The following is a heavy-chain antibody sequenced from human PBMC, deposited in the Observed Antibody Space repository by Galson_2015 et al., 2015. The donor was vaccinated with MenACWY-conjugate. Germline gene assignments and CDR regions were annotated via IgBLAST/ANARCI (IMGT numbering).Heavy chain of an antibody. CDR3: ARDQEYYYGSGTYYKYDAFDI. V-gene: IGHV3-21*01. J-gene: IGHJ3*02. Sequence: SLRLSCAASGFTFSSYAMSWVRQAPGKGLEWVSSISSSSTYTYYEDSVKGRFTISRDNVKNSLYLQMNSLRAEDTAVYYCARDQEYYYGSGTYYKYDAFDIWGQGTMVTVSS. CDR1: GFTFSSYA. CDR2: ISSSSTYT. D-gene: IGHD3-10*01.